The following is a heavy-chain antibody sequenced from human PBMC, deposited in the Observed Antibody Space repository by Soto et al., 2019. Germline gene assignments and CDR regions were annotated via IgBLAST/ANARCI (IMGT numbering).Heavy chain of an antibody. CDR2: IYYSGST. CDR1: GGSISSYY. J-gene: IGHJ5*02. D-gene: IGHD3-9*01. V-gene: IGHV4-59*01. CDR3: ARVSRSRFYDILTCYYPGWFDP. Sequence: SETLSLTCTVSGGSISSYYWSWIRQPPGKGLEWIGYIYYSGSTNYNPSLKSRVTISVDTSKNQFSLKLSSVTAADTAVYYCARVSRSRFYDILTCYYPGWFDPWGQGTLVTVSS.